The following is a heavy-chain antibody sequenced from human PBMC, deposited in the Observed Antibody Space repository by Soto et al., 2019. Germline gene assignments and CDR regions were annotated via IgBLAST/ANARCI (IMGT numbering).Heavy chain of an antibody. CDR2: ISNSGST. D-gene: IGHD5-18*01. CDR1: GGSVTSDEDY. V-gene: IGHV4-30-4*01. J-gene: IGHJ4*02. Sequence: LSLTCTVSGGSVTSDEDYWTWIRQSPGKGLEWIGYISNSGSTGYNPSLKTRLSMSVDRSKNQFTLRLTSVTAADTAVYFCATESGSTYGYFDHWGQGTQVTVSS. CDR3: ATESGSTYGYFDH.